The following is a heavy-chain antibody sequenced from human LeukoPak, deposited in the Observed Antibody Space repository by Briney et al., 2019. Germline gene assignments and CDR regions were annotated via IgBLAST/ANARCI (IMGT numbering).Heavy chain of an antibody. Sequence: PSETLSLTCTVSGGSISSGSYYWSWIRQPAGKGLEWIGRIYTSGSTNYNPSLKSRVTISVDTSKNQFSLKLSSVTAADTAVYYCARAFGAARRFTDIWGQGTMVTVSS. D-gene: IGHD6-6*01. CDR1: GGSISSGSYY. CDR2: IYTSGST. CDR3: ARAFGAARRFTDI. J-gene: IGHJ3*02. V-gene: IGHV4-61*02.